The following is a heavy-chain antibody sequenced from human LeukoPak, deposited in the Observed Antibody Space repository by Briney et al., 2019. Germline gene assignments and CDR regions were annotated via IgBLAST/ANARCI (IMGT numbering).Heavy chain of an antibody. CDR1: GGSISSYY. V-gene: IGHV4-4*07. CDR3: AREHVLLWFGELSDLYGMDV. D-gene: IGHD3-10*01. CDR2: IYTSGNT. J-gene: IGHJ6*02. Sequence: SETLSLTCTVSGGSISSYYWSWIRQPAGKGLEWIGRIYTSGNTNYNPSLKSRVTMSVDTSKNQFSLKLSSVTAADTAVYYCAREHVLLWFGELSDLYGMDVWGQGTTVTVSS.